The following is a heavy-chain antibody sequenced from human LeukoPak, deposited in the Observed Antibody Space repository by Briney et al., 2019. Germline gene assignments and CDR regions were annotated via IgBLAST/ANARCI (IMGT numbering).Heavy chain of an antibody. CDR2: IRYNGNNQ. V-gene: IGHV3-30*02. CDR3: AKDSAFYYIDV. J-gene: IGHJ6*03. CDR1: GFTFNNYG. Sequence: GGSLRLSCAASGFTFNNYGMHWVRQAPGKGLEWVAFIRYNGNNQYYADSVKGRFTISRDNYKNTLYLQMNSLKGDDTAVYYCAKDSAFYYIDVWGKGTTVIISS. D-gene: IGHD3-10*01.